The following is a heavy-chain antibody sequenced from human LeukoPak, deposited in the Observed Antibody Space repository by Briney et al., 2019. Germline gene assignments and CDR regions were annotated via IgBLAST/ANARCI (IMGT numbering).Heavy chain of an antibody. CDR1: DGSFRDYY. CDR2: INHSGST. J-gene: IGHJ4*03. CDR3: AKAPYLSSGS. V-gene: IGHV4-34*01. Sequence: SETLSLTCAVYDGSFRDYYWSWIRQPPGKGLEWIGEINHSGSTNYNPSLKSRVTISLDTSKNQFSLKLTSVTAADTAVYYCAKAPYLSSGSWGQGILVAVSS. D-gene: IGHD3-22*01.